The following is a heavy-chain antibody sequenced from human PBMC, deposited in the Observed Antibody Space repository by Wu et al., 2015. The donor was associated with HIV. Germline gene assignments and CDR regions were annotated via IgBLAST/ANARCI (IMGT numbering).Heavy chain of an antibody. V-gene: IGHV1-69*16. J-gene: IGHJ6*02. CDR3: ARVGYCSPGSCSSGGLDV. Sequence: QVQLVQSGAEVKKPGSSVKVSCKASGASFSTLTISWVRQAPGQGLEWMGGIIPTLGTAKYAQKFQGRVTITTDVSTGTAYMEMSSLRSEDTAVYYCARVGYCSPGSCSSGGLDVWGQGTTVIVSS. CDR1: GASFSTLT. D-gene: IGHD2-15*01. CDR2: IIPTLGTA.